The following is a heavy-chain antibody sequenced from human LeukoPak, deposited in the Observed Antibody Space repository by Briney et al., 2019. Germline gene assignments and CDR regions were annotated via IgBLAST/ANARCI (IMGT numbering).Heavy chain of an antibody. CDR1: GGSISSGSYY. J-gene: IGHJ4*02. CDR2: IYTSGST. CDR3: ARALQWERTSYFDY. V-gene: IGHV4-61*02. D-gene: IGHD1-26*01. Sequence: SQTLSLTCTVSGGSISSGSYYWSWIRQPAGKGLEWIGRIYTSGSTNYNPSLKSRVTISVDTSKNQFSLKLISVTAADTAVYYCARALQWERTSYFDYWGQGTLVTVSS.